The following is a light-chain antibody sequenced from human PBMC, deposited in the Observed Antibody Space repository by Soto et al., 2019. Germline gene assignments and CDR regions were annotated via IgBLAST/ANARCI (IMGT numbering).Light chain of an antibody. CDR3: QQYGRSPLIT. J-gene: IGKJ5*01. CDR2: GAS. Sequence: IVLTQSPGTLSLSPGERATLSCRASQSVSSNYLAWYQQKPGQAPRLLIYGASSRATGVPDRFSGSGSGTDFTLTISRLEPEDFAVYYCQQYGRSPLITFGQGTRLDIK. V-gene: IGKV3-20*01. CDR1: QSVSSNY.